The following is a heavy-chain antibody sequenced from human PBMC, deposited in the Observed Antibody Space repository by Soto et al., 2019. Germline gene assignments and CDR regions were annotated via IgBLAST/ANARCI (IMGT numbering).Heavy chain of an antibody. CDR2: ISGSGDST. CDR1: GFTFNSYS. CDR3: ARRGPGTYFDY. V-gene: IGHV3-23*01. Sequence: VGSLRLSCAVSGFTFNSYSMNWVRQAPGKGLEWVSVISGSGDSTYYADSVKGRFTISRDNSKNTLYLQMNSLRTEDTAVYYCARRGPGTYFDYWGQGTLVTVSS. J-gene: IGHJ4*02. D-gene: IGHD6-13*01.